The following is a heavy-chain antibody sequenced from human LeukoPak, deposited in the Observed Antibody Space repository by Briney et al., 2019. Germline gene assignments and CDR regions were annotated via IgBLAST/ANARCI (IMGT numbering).Heavy chain of an antibody. CDR1: GYTFTDYV. CDR3: ARDRWVLGATTPSLFAY. Sequence: ASVKVSCKTSGYTFTDYVISWVRQAPGQGLEWMGWISAYSGNTNSAQTVQCRVTMTTDTSTTTACIELRSLRSDDTAVYYCARDRWVLGATTPSLFAYWGQGTLVTVSS. D-gene: IGHD1-26*01. V-gene: IGHV1-18*01. CDR2: ISAYSGNT. J-gene: IGHJ4*02.